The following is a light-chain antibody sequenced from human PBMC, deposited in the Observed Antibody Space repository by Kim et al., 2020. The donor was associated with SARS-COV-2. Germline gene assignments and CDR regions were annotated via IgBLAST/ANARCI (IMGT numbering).Light chain of an antibody. CDR3: QSYDTGLSGSV. CDR2: GNN. CDR1: SSNIGAGYD. V-gene: IGLV1-40*01. J-gene: IGLJ3*02. Sequence: QRVTISCTGSSSNIGAGYDVHWYQQLPGTAPKLLIYGNNNRPSGVPERFSGSKSGTSASLAITGLQAADEADYYCQSYDTGLSGSVFGGGTKLTVL.